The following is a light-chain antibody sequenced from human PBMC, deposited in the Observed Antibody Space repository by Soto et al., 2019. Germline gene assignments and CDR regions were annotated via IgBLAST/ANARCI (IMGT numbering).Light chain of an antibody. Sequence: SYELTQPLSVSVSLGQTARITCGGTNIGSKNVHWYQQKPRQAPVPVIYRDSNRPSGIPERFSGSNSGNTATLTISRAQAGDEADDYCQVWDSSTIVFGTGTKLTVL. CDR3: QVWDSSTIV. V-gene: IGLV3-9*01. CDR1: NIGSKN. CDR2: RDS. J-gene: IGLJ1*01.